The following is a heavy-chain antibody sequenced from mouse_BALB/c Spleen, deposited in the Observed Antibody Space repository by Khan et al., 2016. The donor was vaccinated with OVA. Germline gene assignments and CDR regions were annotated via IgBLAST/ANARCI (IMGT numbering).Heavy chain of an antibody. V-gene: IGHV2-6-5*01. CDR1: GFLLTDYA. J-gene: IGHJ4*01. CDR3: ARDPPYYSMDY. CDR2: IWASGSK. Sequence: QVQLKELGPGLVAPSQSLSITCTVSGFLLTDYAVSWIRQPPGKGLEWLGVIWASGSKYYYSVLIPRLSIRKDNFKSQVFLMMNSQQADDTAMYCCARDPPYYSMDYWGQGTSVTVSA.